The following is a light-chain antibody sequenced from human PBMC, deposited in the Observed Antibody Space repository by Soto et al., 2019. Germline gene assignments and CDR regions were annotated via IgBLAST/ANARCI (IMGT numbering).Light chain of an antibody. CDR3: QQYNDWPPIT. CDR1: QSVSSD. CDR2: GAS. Sequence: EVVMTQSPATLSLSPGERATLSCRASQSVSSDLAWYQQKPGQAPRLLIYGASTRATDIPARFSGGGSGTEFTLTISSLQSEDFALYYCQQYNDWPPITLRPGTRVDFK. J-gene: IGKJ3*01. V-gene: IGKV3-15*01.